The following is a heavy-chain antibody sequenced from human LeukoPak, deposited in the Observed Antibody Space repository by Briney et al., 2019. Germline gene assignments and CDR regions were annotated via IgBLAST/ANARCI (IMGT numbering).Heavy chain of an antibody. D-gene: IGHD2-15*01. Sequence: GASLKISCKGSGYSFTNYWIAWVRQMPGKGLEWMGITYPGDSDTRYSPSFQGQVTISADKSISTAYLQWSSLKASDTAMYYCVRRGDYCSADNCYPWWFDPWGQGTLVTVSS. V-gene: IGHV5-51*01. CDR3: VRRGDYCSADNCYPWWFDP. J-gene: IGHJ5*02. CDR2: TYPGDSDT. CDR1: GYSFTNYW.